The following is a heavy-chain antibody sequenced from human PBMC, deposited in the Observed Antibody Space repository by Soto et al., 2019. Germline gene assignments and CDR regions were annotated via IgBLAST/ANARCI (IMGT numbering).Heavy chain of an antibody. CDR1: GFTFSNYG. D-gene: IGHD6-19*01. Sequence: PGGSLRLSCAASGFTFSNYGMHGVRQAPGKGLEWVAVIWYDGKNKYYVDSVKGRFTISRDNSKNTLYLQMNSLRAEDTAVYYCARDDIPGRAVSTYGMDVWGQGTTVTVSS. CDR3: ARDDIPGRAVSTYGMDV. J-gene: IGHJ6*02. V-gene: IGHV3-33*01. CDR2: IWYDGKNK.